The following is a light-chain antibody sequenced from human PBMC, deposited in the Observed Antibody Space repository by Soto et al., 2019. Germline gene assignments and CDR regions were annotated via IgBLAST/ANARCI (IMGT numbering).Light chain of an antibody. CDR2: SKD. CDR3: AAWDDSLDGVV. CDR1: TSNIGTNT. J-gene: IGLJ2*01. Sequence: QSVLTQPPSVSGTPGQRVTISCSGSTSNIGTNTVNWYQQVPGTAPKLLIYSKDQRPSGVPDRFAGFKSGTSASLAISGLQSEDEADYYCAAWDDSLDGVVFGGGTKLTV. V-gene: IGLV1-44*01.